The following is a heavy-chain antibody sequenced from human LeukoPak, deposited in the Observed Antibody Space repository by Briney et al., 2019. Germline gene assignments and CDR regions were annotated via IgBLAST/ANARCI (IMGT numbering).Heavy chain of an antibody. D-gene: IGHD3-22*01. CDR3: TEIVVVTNDAFDI. CDR2: IKSKTDGGTT. CDR1: GFTFSNAW. V-gene: IGHV3-15*01. Sequence: GGSLRLSCAASGFTFSNAWMSRVRQAPGKGLEWVGRIKSKTDGGTTDYAAPVKGRFTISRDDSKNTLYLQMNSLKTEDTAVYYCTEIVVVTNDAFDIWGQGTMVTVSS. J-gene: IGHJ3*02.